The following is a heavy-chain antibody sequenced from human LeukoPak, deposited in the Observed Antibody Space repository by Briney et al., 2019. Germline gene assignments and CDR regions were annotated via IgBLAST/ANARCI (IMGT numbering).Heavy chain of an antibody. J-gene: IGHJ3*02. V-gene: IGHV3-11*01. CDR2: IYSGGSTI. CDR3: ARCPTYYYDSSGQSPDDAFDI. CDR1: GFTVSSNY. D-gene: IGHD3-22*01. Sequence: GGSLRLSCAASGFTVSSNYMSWVRQAPGKGLEWVSVIYSGGSTIYYADSVKGRFTISRDNAKNSLYLQMNSLRAEDTAVYYCARCPTYYYDSSGQSPDDAFDIWGQGTMVTVSS.